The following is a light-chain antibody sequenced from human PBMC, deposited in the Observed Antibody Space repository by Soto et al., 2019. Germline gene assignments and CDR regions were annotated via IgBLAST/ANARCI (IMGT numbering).Light chain of an antibody. CDR1: QSVSNNY. V-gene: IGKV3-20*01. CDR2: GAS. CDR3: QQYGSSPRT. J-gene: IGKJ1*01. Sequence: EIVLTQSPGTLSLSPGERATLSCRASQSVSNNYLAWYQQKPGQAPRLLIYGASGRATGIPDRVSGSGSGTDFILTISRLEPEDFVVYYCQQYGSSPRTFGQGTKVEIK.